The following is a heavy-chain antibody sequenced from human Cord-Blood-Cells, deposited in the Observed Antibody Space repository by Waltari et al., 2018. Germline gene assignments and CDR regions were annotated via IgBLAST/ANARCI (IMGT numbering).Heavy chain of an antibody. D-gene: IGHD6-6*01. Sequence: QLQLQESGPGLVKPSETLSLTCTVSGGSISSSSYYWDWIRQPPGKGLEWIGSIYYSGSTYYNPSLKSRVTISVDTSKNQFSLKLSSVTAADTAVYYCARRGAARPFDYWGQGTLVTVSS. CDR1: GGSISSSSYY. CDR2: IYYSGST. J-gene: IGHJ4*02. V-gene: IGHV4-39*01. CDR3: ARRGAARPFDY.